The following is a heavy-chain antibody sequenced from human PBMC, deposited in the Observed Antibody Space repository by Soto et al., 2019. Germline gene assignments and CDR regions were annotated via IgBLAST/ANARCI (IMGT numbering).Heavy chain of an antibody. D-gene: IGHD1-7*01. V-gene: IGHV3-30*18. CDR2: ISYVGSSE. CDR1: GFTLSSYG. J-gene: IGHJ3*01. CDR3: AEEGGWNYDCDGAFDF. Sequence: GGSLRLSCAAPGFTLSSYGMPWARYATGKGMEWVAVISYVGSSESYADSVKGRFTISRDNCQKTLSLQINSLRAEDTAVYFIAEEGGWNYDCDGAFDFWGQGTMVTVSS.